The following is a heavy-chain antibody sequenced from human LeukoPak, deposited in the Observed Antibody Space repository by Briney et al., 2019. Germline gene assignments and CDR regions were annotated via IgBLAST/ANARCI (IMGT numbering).Heavy chain of an antibody. CDR2: INPNSGGT. D-gene: IGHD3-10*01. CDR1: GYTFTGYY. J-gene: IGHJ5*02. CDR3: ATLQEFTMVRGVPQKYNWFDP. Sequence: ASLKVSCKASGYTFTGYYLHWVRQAPGQGLEWMGWINPNSGGTNYAQKFQGRVTMTRDTSISTAYMELSRLRSDDTAVYYCATLQEFTMVRGVPQKYNWFDPWGQGTLVTVSS. V-gene: IGHV1-2*02.